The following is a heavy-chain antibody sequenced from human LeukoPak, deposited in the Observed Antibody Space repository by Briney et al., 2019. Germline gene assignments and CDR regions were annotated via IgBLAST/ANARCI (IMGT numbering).Heavy chain of an antibody. D-gene: IGHD6-13*01. CDR1: GFTFSSYW. J-gene: IGHJ4*02. CDR3: AKDFSFIAAATFDY. Sequence: HPGGSLRLSCAASGFTFSSYWMHWVRQAPGKGLEWVSAITGSGGGTYFADSVKGRFTISRDNSKNTLYLQMNSLRAEDTAIYYCAKDFSFIAAATFDYWGQGTLVTVSS. CDR2: ITGSGGGT. V-gene: IGHV3-23*01.